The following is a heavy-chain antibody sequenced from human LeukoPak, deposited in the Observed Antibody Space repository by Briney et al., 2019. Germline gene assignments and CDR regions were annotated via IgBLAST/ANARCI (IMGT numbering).Heavy chain of an antibody. Sequence: GGSLRPSCAASGFTFSSYSMNWVGQAPGKGLEWVSSISSSSSYINYADSVKGRFTISRDNAKNSLYLQMNSLRAEDTAVYYCARATDGDYVPYWGQGTLVTVSS. J-gene: IGHJ4*02. V-gene: IGHV3-21*01. CDR2: ISSSSSYI. CDR3: ARATDGDYVPY. D-gene: IGHD4-17*01. CDR1: GFTFSSYS.